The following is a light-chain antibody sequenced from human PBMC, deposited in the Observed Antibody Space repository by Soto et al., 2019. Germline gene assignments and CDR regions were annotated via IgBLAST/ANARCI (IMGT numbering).Light chain of an antibody. CDR1: QSVSSSY. CDR3: QQYGTSL. CDR2: GAS. V-gene: IGKV3-20*01. J-gene: IGKJ4*01. Sequence: EIVLPQSPATLSSFPGYIVTLSFRASQSVSSSYLAWYQQKPGQAPXLLIYGASRRATGIPDRFSGSGSGTDFSLTISRLEPEDFAVYYCQQYGTSLFGGGTKVDIK.